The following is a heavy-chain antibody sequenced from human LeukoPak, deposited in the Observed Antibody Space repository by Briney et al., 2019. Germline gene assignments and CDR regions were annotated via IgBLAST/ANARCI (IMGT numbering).Heavy chain of an antibody. V-gene: IGHV3-7*01. CDR3: ARDGWSPDY. J-gene: IGHJ4*02. CDR2: VKQDGSEK. CDR1: GFTFSRYW. Sequence: GGSLRLSCAASGFTFSRYWMSWVRQAPGKGLEWVANVKQDGSEKYYVDSVKGRFTISRDNAKNSLYLQMNSLRAEDTAVYYCARDGWSPDYWGQGTLVTVSS.